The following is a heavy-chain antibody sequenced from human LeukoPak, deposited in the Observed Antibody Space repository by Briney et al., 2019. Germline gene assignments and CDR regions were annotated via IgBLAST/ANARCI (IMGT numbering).Heavy chain of an antibody. CDR2: IKQDGSEK. CDR1: GFTFTSYW. V-gene: IGHV3-7*01. CDR3: ARPLYLDSRGGAFDM. J-gene: IGHJ3*02. Sequence: GRSLRLSCAASGFTFTSYWMSWVRQAPGKWLEWVANIKQDGSEKYYVDSVKGRFTISRDNAKNSLYLQMKRLRGEDMAVYYCARPLYLDSRGGAFDMWGQGTMVTVSS. D-gene: IGHD3-22*01.